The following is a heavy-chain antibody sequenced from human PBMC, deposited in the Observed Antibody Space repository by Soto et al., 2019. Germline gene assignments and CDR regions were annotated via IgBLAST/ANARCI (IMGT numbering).Heavy chain of an antibody. CDR1: GYTFTSYG. CDR3: AREVNYDFWSGNWFDP. V-gene: IGHV1-18*01. Sequence: ASVKVSCTASGYTFTSYGISWVRHAPGQGLEWMGWISAYNGNTNYAQKLQGRVTMTTDTSTSTAYMELRSLRSDDTAVYYCAREVNYDFWSGNWFDPWGQGTLVTVSS. D-gene: IGHD3-3*01. CDR2: ISAYNGNT. J-gene: IGHJ5*02.